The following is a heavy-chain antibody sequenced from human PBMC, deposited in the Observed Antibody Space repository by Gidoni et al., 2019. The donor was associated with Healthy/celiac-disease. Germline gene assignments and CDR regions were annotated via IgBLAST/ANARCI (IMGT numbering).Heavy chain of an antibody. Sequence: QLQQWTEALLNPAETLSLACALYGRSYSDHYWLWTRTPPRKRLEWIGEINQSGRTNYNPSLKIRVTISVDMSKNQFSLKLSSVTAADTAVYYCARLKWDYYDSSCQVYYYYGMDVWGQGTTVTVSS. CDR1: GRSYSDHY. D-gene: IGHD3-22*01. CDR3: ARLKWDYYDSSCQVYYYYGMDV. J-gene: IGHJ6*02. CDR2: INQSGRT. V-gene: IGHV4-34*01.